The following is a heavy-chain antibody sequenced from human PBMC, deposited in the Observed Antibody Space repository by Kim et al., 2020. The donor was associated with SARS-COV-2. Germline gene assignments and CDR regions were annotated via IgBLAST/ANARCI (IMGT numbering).Heavy chain of an antibody. CDR1: GFTFSSYA. CDR3: AKWTTGYSGYDHFYWYFDL. V-gene: IGHV3-23*03. J-gene: IGHJ2*01. Sequence: GGSLRLSCAASGFTFSSYAMSWVRQAPGKGLEWVSVIYSGGSSTYYADSVKGRFTISRDNSKNTLYLQMNSLRAEDTAVYYCAKWTTGYSGYDHFYWYFDLWGRGTLVTVSS. CDR2: IYSGGSST. D-gene: IGHD5-12*01.